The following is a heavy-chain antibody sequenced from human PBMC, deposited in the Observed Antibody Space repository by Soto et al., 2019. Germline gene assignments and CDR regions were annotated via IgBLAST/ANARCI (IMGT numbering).Heavy chain of an antibody. J-gene: IGHJ4*02. V-gene: IGHV1-18*04. Sequence: ASVKVSCKASGYTFNYYGISWVRQAPGQGLEWVGWISAHNGDAKYAQNLQGRLTLTTDTSTSTAYMELTSLTSDDTAVYYCARDWSRYFDSSGLMWFYWGQGTLVTVSS. D-gene: IGHD3-22*01. CDR2: ISAHNGDA. CDR3: ARDWSRYFDSSGLMWFY. CDR1: GYTFNYYG.